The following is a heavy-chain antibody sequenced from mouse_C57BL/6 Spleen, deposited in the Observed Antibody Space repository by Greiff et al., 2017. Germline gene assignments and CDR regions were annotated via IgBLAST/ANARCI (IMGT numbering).Heavy chain of an antibody. Sequence: QVQLQQPGAELVRPGSSVKLSCKASGYTFTSYRMPWVKQRPLNGLEWIGNIDPPDSETHYNQKFKDKATLTVDKSSSTAYMQLSSLTSEDSAVYYCARTGLDSSFLFAYWGQGTLVTVSA. J-gene: IGHJ3*01. D-gene: IGHD1-1*01. CDR2: IDPPDSET. CDR1: GYTFTSYR. CDR3: ARTGLDSSFLFAY. V-gene: IGHV1-52*01.